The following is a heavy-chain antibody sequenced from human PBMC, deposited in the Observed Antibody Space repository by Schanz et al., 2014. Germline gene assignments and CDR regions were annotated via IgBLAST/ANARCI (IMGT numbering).Heavy chain of an antibody. CDR1: GFPFSDYF. Sequence: QVQLVDSGGGLVQPGGSLRLSCTASGFPFSDYFMAWIRQPPGRGLEWVSYIGNGGVTIYYADSVKGRFTISRDNSKNSLYLQMNSLRAEDTDVYYCARIGGSVFDYWAQGTLVTVSS. CDR2: IGNGGVTI. J-gene: IGHJ4*02. D-gene: IGHD3-10*01. CDR3: ARIGGSVFDY. V-gene: IGHV3-11*01.